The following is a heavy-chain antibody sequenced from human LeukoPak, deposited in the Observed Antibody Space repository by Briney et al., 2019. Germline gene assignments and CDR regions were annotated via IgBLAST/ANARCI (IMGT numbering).Heavy chain of an antibody. Sequence: GRSLRLSCAASGFTFSSHGMHWVRQAPGKGLEWVAVIWYDGSNKYYADSVKGRFTISRDNSKNTLYLQMNSLRAEDTAVYYCARVVLYYDFWSAYFHDWGQGTLVTVSS. CDR1: GFTFSSHG. J-gene: IGHJ4*02. CDR3: ARVVLYYDFWSAYFHD. CDR2: IWYDGSNK. V-gene: IGHV3-33*01. D-gene: IGHD3-3*01.